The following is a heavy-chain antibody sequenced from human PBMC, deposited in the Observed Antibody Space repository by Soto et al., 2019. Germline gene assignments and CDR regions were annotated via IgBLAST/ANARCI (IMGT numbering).Heavy chain of an antibody. CDR1: GYTFTTYD. Sequence: QAQLVQSGAEVKKPGASVKVSCKASGYTFTTYDINWVRQAAGQGPEWMGWMNPNSGNTGYAQKFQGRVTMTRDTSISTADLELSSLRSEDTAVYYCARGRGGYGDYTDWGQGTLVTVSS. D-gene: IGHD4-17*01. CDR3: ARGRGGYGDYTD. V-gene: IGHV1-8*01. J-gene: IGHJ4*02. CDR2: MNPNSGNT.